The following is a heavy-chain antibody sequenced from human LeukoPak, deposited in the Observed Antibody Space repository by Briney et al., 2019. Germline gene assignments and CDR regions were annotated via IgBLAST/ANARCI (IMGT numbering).Heavy chain of an antibody. CDR1: GCTFSSYA. Sequence: SVKVSCKSSGCTFSSYAISWVRQAPGQGLEWMGGIIPIFGTANYAQKFQGRVTITADESTSTAYMELSSLRYEDTAVYYCARSYGDYVNFDYWGQGTLVTVSS. V-gene: IGHV1-69*13. CDR3: ARSYGDYVNFDY. D-gene: IGHD4-17*01. CDR2: IIPIFGTA. J-gene: IGHJ4*02.